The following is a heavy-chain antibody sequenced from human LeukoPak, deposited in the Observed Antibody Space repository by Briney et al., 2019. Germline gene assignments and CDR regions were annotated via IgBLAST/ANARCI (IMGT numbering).Heavy chain of an antibody. CDR1: GFTFDDYS. V-gene: IGHV3-43*01. CDR2: IYWDGDST. J-gene: IGHJ4*02. Sequence: PGDSLRLSCAASGFTFDDYSMHWVRQAPGKGLEWTSLIYWDGDSTYYADSVKGRFTISRDNSKNSLYLQMNSLRTEDTALYYCAKDTSAYGSGSHVDYWGQGTLVTVSS. CDR3: AKDTSAYGSGSHVDY. D-gene: IGHD3-10*01.